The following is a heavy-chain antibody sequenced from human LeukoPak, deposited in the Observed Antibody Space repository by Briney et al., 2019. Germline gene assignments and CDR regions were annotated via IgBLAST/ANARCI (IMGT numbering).Heavy chain of an antibody. CDR3: ARDLTTVTDAFDI. J-gene: IGHJ3*02. CDR2: IYSGGST. Sequence: GGSLRLSCAASGFTVSSNYMSWVRQAPGKGLEWVSVIYSGGSTYYADSVKGRFTISRDNSKNTLYLQMNSLRAEDTAVYYCARDLTTVTDAFDIWGQGTMVTVSP. CDR1: GFTVSSNY. D-gene: IGHD4-17*01. V-gene: IGHV3-66*01.